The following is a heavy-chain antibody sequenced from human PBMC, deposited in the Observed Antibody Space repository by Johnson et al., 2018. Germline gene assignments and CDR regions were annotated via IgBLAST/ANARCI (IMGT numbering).Heavy chain of an antibody. CDR2: IRSKANSYAT. J-gene: IGHJ5*02. D-gene: IGHD6-13*01. CDR3: TRRNPVAAAIPFDP. V-gene: IGHV3-73*01. CDR1: GFTFSGSA. Sequence: VQLVQSGGGVDQPGRSLKLSCAASGFTFSGSAMHWVRQASGKGLEWVGRIRSKANSYATAYAASVKGRFTISRDDSKNTAYLQMNTLKTEDTAVYYCTRRNPVAAAIPFDPWGQGTLVTVSS.